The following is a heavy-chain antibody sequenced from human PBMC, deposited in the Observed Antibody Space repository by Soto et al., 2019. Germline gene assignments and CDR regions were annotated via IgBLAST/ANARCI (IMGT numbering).Heavy chain of an antibody. D-gene: IGHD5-18*01. V-gene: IGHV4-34*01. CDR2: INHSGST. Sequence: PSETLSLTCAVYGGSFSGYYWSWIRQPPGKGLEWIGEINHSGSTNYNPSLKSRVTISVDTSKNQFSLKLSSVTAADTAVYYCARGGYSYGYGLGYYYGMDVWGQGTTVT. CDR3: ARGGYSYGYGLGYYYGMDV. J-gene: IGHJ6*02. CDR1: GGSFSGYY.